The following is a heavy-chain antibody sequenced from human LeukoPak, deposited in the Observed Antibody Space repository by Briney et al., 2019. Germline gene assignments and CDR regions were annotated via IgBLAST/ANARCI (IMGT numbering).Heavy chain of an antibody. CDR3: ARGNSGYDYAFDI. CDR2: IYYSGST. V-gene: IGHV4-61*01. Sequence: SETLSLTCTVSGGSVSSGSYYWSWIRQPPGKGLEWLGYIYYSGSTNYNPSLKSRVTISVDTSKNQFSLKLSSVTAADTAVYYCARGNSGYDYAFDIWGQGTMVTVSS. CDR1: GGSVSSGSYY. D-gene: IGHD5-12*01. J-gene: IGHJ3*02.